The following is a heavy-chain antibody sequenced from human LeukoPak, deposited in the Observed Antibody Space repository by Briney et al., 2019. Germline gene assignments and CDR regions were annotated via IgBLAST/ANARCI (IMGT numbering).Heavy chain of an antibody. CDR2: IYYSGST. Sequence: SETLSLTCTVSGGSISSSSYYWGWIRQPPGQGLEWIGSIYYSGSTYYNPSLKSRVTISVDTSKNQFSLKLSSVTAADTAVYYCARHAGGSSPAYFDYWGQGTLVTVSS. D-gene: IGHD6-13*01. CDR1: GGSISSSSYY. J-gene: IGHJ4*02. V-gene: IGHV4-39*01. CDR3: ARHAGGSSPAYFDY.